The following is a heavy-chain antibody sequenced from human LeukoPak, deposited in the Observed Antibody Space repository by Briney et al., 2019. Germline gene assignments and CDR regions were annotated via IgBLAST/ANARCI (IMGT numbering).Heavy chain of an antibody. CDR2: IYTSGST. CDR3: TRDRAGTQSWVEFDL. J-gene: IGHJ5*02. Sequence: PGGSLRLTCAASGFSVSSTYMSWVRQAPGKGLEWVSLIYTSGSTFYADSVMGRFTISRDNSKNTLFLQMNSLRAEDSAVYYCTRDRAGTQSWVEFDLWGQEPWSPSRQ. V-gene: IGHV3-66*03. CDR1: GFSVSSTY. D-gene: IGHD3-10*01.